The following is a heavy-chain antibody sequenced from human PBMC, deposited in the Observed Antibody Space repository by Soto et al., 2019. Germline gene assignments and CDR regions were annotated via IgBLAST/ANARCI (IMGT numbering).Heavy chain of an antibody. CDR2: IAYDGSNK. D-gene: IGHD6-13*01. V-gene: IGHV3-30*18. CDR1: GFTFSSYG. J-gene: IGHJ6*02. Sequence: QVQLVESGGGVVQPGRSLRLSCAASGFTFSSYGMHWVRQAPGKGLEWVAVIAYDGSNKYYADSVKGRFTISRDNSKNTLYLQMNSLRAEDTAVYYCAKDLAAAGLYYYYYYGMDVWGQGTTVTVSS. CDR3: AKDLAAAGLYYYYYYGMDV.